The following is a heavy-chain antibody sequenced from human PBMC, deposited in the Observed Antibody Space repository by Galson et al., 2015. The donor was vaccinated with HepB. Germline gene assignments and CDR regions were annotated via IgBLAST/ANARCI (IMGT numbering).Heavy chain of an antibody. CDR1: GYTFTSYD. CDR2: MNPNSGNT. V-gene: IGHV1-8*01. D-gene: IGHD2-2*01. J-gene: IGHJ6*03. CDR3: ARGLRKKLVGTFYYYYYYMDV. Sequence: SVKVSCKASGYTFTSYDINWVRQATGQGLEWTGWMNPNSGNTGYAQKFQGRVTMTRNTSISTAYMELSSLRSEDTAVYYCARGLRKKLVGTFYYYYYYMDVWGKGTTVTVSS.